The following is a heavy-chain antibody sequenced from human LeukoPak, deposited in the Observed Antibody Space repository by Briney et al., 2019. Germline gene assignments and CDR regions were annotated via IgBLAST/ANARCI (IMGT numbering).Heavy chain of an antibody. CDR3: ARGTVDIVVVPAAIVTSGVFDY. CDR1: GGSFSGYY. J-gene: IGHJ4*02. D-gene: IGHD2-2*02. CDR2: INHSGIT. V-gene: IGHV4-34*01. Sequence: SETLSLTCAVYGGSFSGYYWSWIRQPPGKGLEWIGEINHSGITNYNPSLKSRVTISVDTSKNQFSLKLSSVTAADTAVYYCARGTVDIVVVPAAIVTSGVFDYWGQGTLVTVSS.